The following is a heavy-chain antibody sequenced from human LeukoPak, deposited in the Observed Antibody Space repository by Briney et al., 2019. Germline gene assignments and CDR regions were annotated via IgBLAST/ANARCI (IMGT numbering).Heavy chain of an antibody. CDR1: GGSIYSRSYY. CDR2: MYYKGET. Sequence: SETLSLTCTVSGGSIYSRSYYWGWVRQPPGRGLEWIGSMYYKGETYLNPSLKSRVTISADTSKNQFSLKLSSVTAADTALYYWASHRRIAGVTCDYFDYWGQGILVTVSS. J-gene: IGHJ4*02. D-gene: IGHD1-26*01. V-gene: IGHV4-39*01. CDR3: ASHRRIAGVTCDYFDY.